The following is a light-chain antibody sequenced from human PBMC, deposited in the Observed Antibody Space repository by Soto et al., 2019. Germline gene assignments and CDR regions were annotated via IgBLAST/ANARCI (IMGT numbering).Light chain of an antibody. V-gene: IGLV2-14*01. CDR2: EVN. Sequence: QPVLTQPASVSGSPGQSITISCTGSSDDVGGYDYVSWYQHHPGKAPKLMIYEVNNRPSGVSNRFSGSKSGNTASLTISGLQAEDEADYFCSSYTRTNTRVFGGGTKLTVL. CDR3: SSYTRTNTRV. CDR1: SDDVGGYDY. J-gene: IGLJ3*02.